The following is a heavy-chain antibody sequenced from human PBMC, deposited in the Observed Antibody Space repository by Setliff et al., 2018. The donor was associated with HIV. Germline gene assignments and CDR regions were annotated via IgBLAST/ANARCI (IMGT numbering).Heavy chain of an antibody. D-gene: IGHD6-19*01. V-gene: IGHV1-69*10. CDR2: IIPIRGLA. J-gene: IGHJ5*02. CDR1: GYSFTDYY. Sequence: SVKVSCKASGYSFTDYYIHWVRQAPGQGLEWRGGIIPIRGLANYAQSFQGRITITADESTSTAYMELSSLRSEDTAVYYCAKDTPGPAINSGRIKNWFDPWGEGTLVTVSS. CDR3: AKDTPGPAINSGRIKNWFDP.